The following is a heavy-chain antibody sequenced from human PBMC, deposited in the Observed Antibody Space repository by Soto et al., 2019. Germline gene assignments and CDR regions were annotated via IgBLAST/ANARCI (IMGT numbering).Heavy chain of an antibody. Sequence: EVQPVESGGGLVQPGGSLRLSCAVSGFTFSTYWMTWVRQAPGKGLEWVANIKQDGSEKHYVDSEKGRFTISRDNAKNSLYLQMNSLRAEDTAVYFCARGGSESYYWGQGTLVTVSS. V-gene: IGHV3-7*01. CDR2: IKQDGSEK. D-gene: IGHD3-10*01. CDR3: ARGGSESYY. J-gene: IGHJ4*02. CDR1: GFTFSTYW.